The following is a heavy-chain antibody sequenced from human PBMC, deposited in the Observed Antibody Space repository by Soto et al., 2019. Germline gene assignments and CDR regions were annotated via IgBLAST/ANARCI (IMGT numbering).Heavy chain of an antibody. CDR3: ARDGQSLAPYALDV. D-gene: IGHD6-19*01. Sequence: QVQVVESGGGVVQPGRSLRLSCTASGFTFSGHAMHWVRQPPGKGLEWVAQIWYDGSNKYYADSVKGRFTISRDNSKKTLYVQMDSLRVEDTALYYCARDGQSLAPYALDVWGQGTSVTVSS. CDR1: GFTFSGHA. V-gene: IGHV3-33*01. CDR2: IWYDGSNK. J-gene: IGHJ6*02.